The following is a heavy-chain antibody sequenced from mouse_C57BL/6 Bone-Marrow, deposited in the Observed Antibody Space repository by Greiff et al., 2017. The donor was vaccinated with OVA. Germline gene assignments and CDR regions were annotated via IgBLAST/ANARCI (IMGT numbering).Heavy chain of an antibody. CDR2: IYPRSGNT. CDR1: GYTFTSYW. CDR3: ARWDYYGSSYSY. J-gene: IGHJ2*01. D-gene: IGHD1-1*01. V-gene: IGHV1-55*01. Sequence: QVQLQQPGAELVKPGASVKMSCKASGYTFTSYWITWVKQRPGQGLEWIGDIYPRSGNTYYNEKFKGKATLTADKSSSTAYMELRSLTSEDSAVYFCARWDYYGSSYSYGGQGTTLTVSS.